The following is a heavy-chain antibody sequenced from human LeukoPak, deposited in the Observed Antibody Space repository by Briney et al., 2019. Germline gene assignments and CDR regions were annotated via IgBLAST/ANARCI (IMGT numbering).Heavy chain of an antibody. J-gene: IGHJ5*02. D-gene: IGHD3-22*01. Sequence: ASVKVSCKASGYTFTSYYMHWVRQAPGQGLEWMGLINPTGDNTDYAQKFQGRVTMTRDMSTSTDYLELSSLRSDDTAIYYCARDNSLDDNAWWFDPWGQGTLVTVSS. CDR2: INPTGDNT. V-gene: IGHV1-46*01. CDR3: ARDNSLDDNAWWFDP. CDR1: GYTFTSYY.